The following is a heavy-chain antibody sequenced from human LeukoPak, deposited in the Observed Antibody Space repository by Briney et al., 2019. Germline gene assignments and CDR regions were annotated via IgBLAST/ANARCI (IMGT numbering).Heavy chain of an antibody. Sequence: GGSLRLSCAASGFTFSSYGMHWVRQAPGKGLEWVAVIPYDGSNKYYADSVKGRFTISRDNSKNTLSLQMNSLRAEDTAVYYCARGHYYDSSGYSTYYSDYWGQGTLVTVSS. CDR3: ARGHYYDSSGYSTYYSDY. V-gene: IGHV3-30*03. D-gene: IGHD3-22*01. CDR2: IPYDGSNK. J-gene: IGHJ4*02. CDR1: GFTFSSYG.